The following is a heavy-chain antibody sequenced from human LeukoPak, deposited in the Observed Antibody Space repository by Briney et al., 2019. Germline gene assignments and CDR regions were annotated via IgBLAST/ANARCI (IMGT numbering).Heavy chain of an antibody. J-gene: IGHJ4*02. CDR3: ARARVRGVSFFAY. Sequence: GGSLRLSCEASGFTFSTYAMHWVRQAPGKGLEWVSEISYDGSNEYYADSVKGRFTTSRGKSKNTLYLQMNSLTAEDSAVYYCARARVRGVSFFAYWGQGTLVTVSS. V-gene: IGHV3-30*01. D-gene: IGHD2-21*01. CDR2: ISYDGSNE. CDR1: GFTFSTYA.